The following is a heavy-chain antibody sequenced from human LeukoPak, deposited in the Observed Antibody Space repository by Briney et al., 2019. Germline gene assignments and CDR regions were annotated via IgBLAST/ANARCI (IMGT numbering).Heavy chain of an antibody. CDR3: ARRPHCDVGSCPPV. J-gene: IGHJ6*02. CDR1: GDSISSTYYY. D-gene: IGHD1-26*01. CDR2: IYYGGET. V-gene: IGHV4-39*01. Sequence: PSETLSLTCTVSGDSISSTYYYWVWIRQPPGKGLEWIGSIYYGGETYYNPSLRSRVTISSDTSKNQFSLSLNSVTATDTAVYYCARRPHCDVGSCPPVWGQGTTVTVSS.